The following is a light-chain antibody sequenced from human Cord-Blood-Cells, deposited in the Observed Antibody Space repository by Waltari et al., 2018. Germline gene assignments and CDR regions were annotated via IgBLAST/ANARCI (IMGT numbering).Light chain of an antibody. CDR2: GAS. CDR1: QSVSSSY. V-gene: IGKV3-20*01. CDR3: QQYGSSPPIT. J-gene: IGKJ5*01. Sequence: EIVLTQSPGTLSLSPGERATLSCRASQSVSSSYLTWYQQKPGQAPRPLIYGASSRATSIPDRFSGSGSGTDFTLTISRLEPEDFAVYYCQQYGSSPPITFGQGTRLEIK.